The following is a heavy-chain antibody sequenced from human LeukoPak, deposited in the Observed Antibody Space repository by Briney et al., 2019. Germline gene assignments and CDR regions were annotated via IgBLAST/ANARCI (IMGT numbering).Heavy chain of an antibody. D-gene: IGHD6-13*01. Sequence: GGSLRLSCAASGFTFSSYAMSWVRQAPGKGLEWVSAISGSGGSTYYADSVKGRFTISRDNSKNTLYLQMNSLRAEDTAVYYCAKDRAAGDYYYGMDVWGQGTTVTVSS. V-gene: IGHV3-23*01. J-gene: IGHJ6*02. CDR1: GFTFSSYA. CDR2: ISGSGGST. CDR3: AKDRAAGDYYYGMDV.